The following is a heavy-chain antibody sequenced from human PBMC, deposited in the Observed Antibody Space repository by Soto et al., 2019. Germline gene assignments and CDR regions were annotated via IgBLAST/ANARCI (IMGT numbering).Heavy chain of an antibody. CDR1: GGSISSYY. D-gene: IGHD2-15*01. Sequence: ETLSLTCTVSGGSISSYYWSWIRQPPGKGLEWIGYIYYSGSTNYNPSLKSRVTISVDTSKNQFSLKLSSVTAADTAVYYCARTGGRYCSGGSCYDYWGQGTLVTVSS. CDR3: ARTGGRYCSGGSCYDY. J-gene: IGHJ4*02. V-gene: IGHV4-59*08. CDR2: IYYSGST.